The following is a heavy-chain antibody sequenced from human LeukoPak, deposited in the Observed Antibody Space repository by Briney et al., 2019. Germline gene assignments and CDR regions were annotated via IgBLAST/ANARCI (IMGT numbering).Heavy chain of an antibody. Sequence: SETLSLTCTVSGGSISSYYWSWIRQPPGKGLEWIGYIYYSGSTNYNPSLKSRVTISVDTSKNQFSLKLSSVTAADTAVYYCARAMTTVIGSFDYWGQGDLVSVSS. D-gene: IGHD4-17*01. J-gene: IGHJ4*02. V-gene: IGHV4-59*01. CDR1: GGSISSYY. CDR3: ARAMTTVIGSFDY. CDR2: IYYSGST.